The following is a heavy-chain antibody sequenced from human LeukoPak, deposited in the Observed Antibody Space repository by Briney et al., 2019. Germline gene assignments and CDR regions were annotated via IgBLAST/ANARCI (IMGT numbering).Heavy chain of an antibody. Sequence: GGSLRLSCAASGFTFSSYAMSWVRQAPGKGLEWVSAISGSGGSTYYADSVKGRFTISRDNSKNTLYLQMNSLRAEDTAVYYCAKDPTFGYSYGYVGYFDYWGQGTLVTVSS. CDR1: GFTFSSYA. CDR2: ISGSGGST. V-gene: IGHV3-23*01. D-gene: IGHD5-18*01. CDR3: AKDPTFGYSYGYVGYFDY. J-gene: IGHJ4*02.